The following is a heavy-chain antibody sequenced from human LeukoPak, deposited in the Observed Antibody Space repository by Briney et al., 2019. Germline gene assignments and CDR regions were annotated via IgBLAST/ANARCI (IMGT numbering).Heavy chain of an antibody. CDR1: GYTFTSYG. CDR2: ISAYNGNT. V-gene: IGHV1-18*01. D-gene: IGHD2-21*02. CDR3: AYWGGDCYSHGAFDI. J-gene: IGHJ3*02. Sequence: ASVKVSCKASGYTFTSYGISWVRQAPGQGLEWMGWISAYNGNTNYAQKLQGRVTMTTDTSTSTAYMELSSLRSEDTAVYYCAYWGGDCYSHGAFDIWGQGTMVTVSS.